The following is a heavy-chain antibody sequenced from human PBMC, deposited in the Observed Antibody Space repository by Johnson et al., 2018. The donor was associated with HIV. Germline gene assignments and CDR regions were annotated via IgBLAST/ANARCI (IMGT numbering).Heavy chain of an antibody. Sequence: VQLVESGGGLVQPGGSLRLSCAASGFNFDDYGMTWVRQAPGKGLEWVSGINWNGGSTGYADSVKGRFTISRDNAKNSLYLQMNSLRADDTALYYCARVRAAAVSDAFDTWGQGTMVTVSS. D-gene: IGHD6-13*01. J-gene: IGHJ3*02. V-gene: IGHV3-20*04. CDR2: INWNGGST. CDR1: GFNFDDYG. CDR3: ARVRAAAVSDAFDT.